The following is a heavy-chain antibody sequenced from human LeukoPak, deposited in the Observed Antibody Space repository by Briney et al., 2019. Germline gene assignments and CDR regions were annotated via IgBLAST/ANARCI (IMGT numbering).Heavy chain of an antibody. V-gene: IGHV1-69*01. J-gene: IGHJ4*02. Sequence: EASVKVSCKASGGTFSSYAISWVRQAPGQGLEWMGGIIPIFGTANYAKKFQGRVTITADESTSTAYMELSSLRSEDTAVYYCARVFRGTFDYWGQGTLVTVSS. CDR3: ARVFRGTFDY. CDR2: IIPIFGTA. CDR1: GGTFSSYA. D-gene: IGHD3-16*01.